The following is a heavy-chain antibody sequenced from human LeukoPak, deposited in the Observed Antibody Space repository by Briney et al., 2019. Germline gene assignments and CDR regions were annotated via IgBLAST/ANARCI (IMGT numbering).Heavy chain of an antibody. CDR2: INHSGST. CDR1: GGSFSGYY. J-gene: IGHJ5*02. V-gene: IGHV4-34*01. D-gene: IGHD3-22*01. Sequence: PSETLSLTCAVYGGSFSGYYWSWTRQPPGKGREWVGEINHSGSTNYNPSLKSRVTISVDTSKNQFSLKLSSVTAADTAVYYCARVRAYYDSSGYQAYNWFDPWGQGTLVTVSS. CDR3: ARVRAYYDSSGYQAYNWFDP.